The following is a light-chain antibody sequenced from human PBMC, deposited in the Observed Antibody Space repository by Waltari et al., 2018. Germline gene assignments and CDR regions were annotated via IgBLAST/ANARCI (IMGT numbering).Light chain of an antibody. Sequence: DIQMTQSPSSLSASVGDRVTFTCQASQDINNNLRWYQHKPGRAPLLLIYDVSTLETGVPSRFSGSASGTDFSFTISSLQPEDIATYYCQQYDLLPITFGQGTRLEIK. CDR2: DVS. J-gene: IGKJ5*01. CDR1: QDINNN. V-gene: IGKV1-33*01. CDR3: QQYDLLPIT.